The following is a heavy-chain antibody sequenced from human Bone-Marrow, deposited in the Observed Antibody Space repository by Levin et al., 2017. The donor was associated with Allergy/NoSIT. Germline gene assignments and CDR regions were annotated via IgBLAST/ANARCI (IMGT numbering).Heavy chain of an antibody. CDR2: INPNNDDS. J-gene: IGHJ4*02. Sequence: ASVKVSCKASGYTFTGHYLHWVRQAPGQGLEWMGWINPNNDDSKFPQKFQGRVTMTRDTSISTAYMELSRLSSDDTAVYYCARDRGASTYGYTFDYWGQGTLVTVSS. V-gene: IGHV1-2*02. CDR3: ARDRGASTYGYTFDY. CDR1: GYTFTGHY. D-gene: IGHD5-18*01.